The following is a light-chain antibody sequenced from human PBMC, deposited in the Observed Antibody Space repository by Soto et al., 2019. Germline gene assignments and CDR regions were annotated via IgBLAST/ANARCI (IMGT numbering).Light chain of an antibody. Sequence: EIVLTQSPATLSLSPGERATLSCRASQSVSSCLAWYQQKPGQAPRLLIYDASNRATGIPARFSGSGSGTDFTLTISSLEPDDFAVYYCQQRSNWPLYTFGQGTKLEIK. J-gene: IGKJ2*01. CDR3: QQRSNWPLYT. V-gene: IGKV3-11*01. CDR2: DAS. CDR1: QSVSSC.